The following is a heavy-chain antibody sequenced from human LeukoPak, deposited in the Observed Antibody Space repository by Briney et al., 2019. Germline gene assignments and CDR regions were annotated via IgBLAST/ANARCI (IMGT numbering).Heavy chain of an antibody. CDR1: GYTFTSYG. D-gene: IGHD1-14*01. J-gene: IGHJ6*03. V-gene: IGHV1-18*01. Sequence: ASVKVSCKASGYTFTSYGISWARQAPGQGLEWMGWISAYNGNTNYAQKLQGRVTMTTDTSTSTAYMELRSLRSDDTAVYYCASSETDYYYYYYMDVWGKGTTVTVSS. CDR3: ASSETDYYYYYYMDV. CDR2: ISAYNGNT.